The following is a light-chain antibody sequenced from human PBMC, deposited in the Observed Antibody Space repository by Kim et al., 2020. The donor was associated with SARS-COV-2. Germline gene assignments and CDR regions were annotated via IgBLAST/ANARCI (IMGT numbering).Light chain of an antibody. V-gene: IGLV4-69*01. CDR1: SGHSSYA. J-gene: IGLJ3*02. Sequence: HLVLTQSPSASASLGASVKVTCTLSSGHSSYAIAWHQQQPEKGPRYLMKVNSDGSHSKGDGIPDRFSASSSGAERYLTISSLQSEDEADYYCQTWDTGIRVFGGGTQLTVL. CDR2: VNSDGSH. CDR3: QTWDTGIRV.